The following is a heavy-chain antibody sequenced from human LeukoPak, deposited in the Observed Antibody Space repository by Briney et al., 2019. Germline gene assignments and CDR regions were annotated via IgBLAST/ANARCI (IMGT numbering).Heavy chain of an antibody. D-gene: IGHD6-13*01. CDR3: ARGVVAAAGRTFDF. CDR1: GGSFSGYY. Sequence: SEALSLTCAVYGGSFSGYYWSWIRQPPGKGLEWIGEINHSGSTNYNPSLKSRVTISVDTSKNQFSLKLSSVTAADTAIYYCARGVVAAAGRTFDFWGQGTLVTVSS. V-gene: IGHV4-34*01. J-gene: IGHJ4*02. CDR2: INHSGST.